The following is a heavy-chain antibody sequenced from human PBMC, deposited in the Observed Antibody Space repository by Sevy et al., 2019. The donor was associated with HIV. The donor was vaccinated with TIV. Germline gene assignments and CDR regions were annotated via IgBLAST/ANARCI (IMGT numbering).Heavy chain of an antibody. CDR2: ISHSGTT. D-gene: IGHD3-10*01. CDR1: GGSLSGYY. V-gene: IGHV4-34*01. J-gene: IGHJ6*02. CDR3: ARIGLVRGPRPYGLDV. Sequence: SETLSLTCAVYGGSLSGYYWSWVRQSPGGGLEWSGEISHSGTTNYNPSLKSRASISVDTSKNQFSLKLRSVTAADTATFYCARIGLVRGPRPYGLDVWGQGTTVTVSS.